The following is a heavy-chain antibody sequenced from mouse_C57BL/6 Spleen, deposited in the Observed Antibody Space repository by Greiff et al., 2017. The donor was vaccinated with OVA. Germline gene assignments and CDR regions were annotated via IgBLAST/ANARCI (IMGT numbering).Heavy chain of an antibody. V-gene: IGHV1-82*01. CDR1: GYAFSSSW. J-gene: IGHJ4*01. CDR3: ARGRYYDDDEGLMDY. Sequence: LQESGPELVKPGASVKLSCKASGYAFSSSWMNWVKQRPGKGLEWIGRIYPGNGDTNYNGTFKGKATLTADKSSSTAYMQLSSLTSEDSAVYVCARGRYYDDDEGLMDYWGQGTSVTVSS. CDR2: IYPGNGDT. D-gene: IGHD2-4*01.